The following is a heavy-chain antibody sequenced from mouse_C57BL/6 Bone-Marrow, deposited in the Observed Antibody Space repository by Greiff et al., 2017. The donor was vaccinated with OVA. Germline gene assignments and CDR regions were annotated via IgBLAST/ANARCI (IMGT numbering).Heavy chain of an antibody. D-gene: IGHD1-1*01. V-gene: IGHV2-2*01. CDR3: ARNEGVVAYYYAMDY. Sequence: VKLMESGPGLVQPSQSLSITCTVSGFSLTSYGVHWVRQSPGKGLEWLGVIWSGGSTDYNAAFISRLSISKDNSKSQVFFKMNSLQADDTAIYYCARNEGVVAYYYAMDYWGQGTSVTVSS. CDR2: IWSGGST. CDR1: GFSLTSYG. J-gene: IGHJ4*01.